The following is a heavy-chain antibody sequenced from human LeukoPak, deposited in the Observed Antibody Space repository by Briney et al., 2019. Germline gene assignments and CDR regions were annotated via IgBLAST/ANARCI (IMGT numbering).Heavy chain of an antibody. J-gene: IGHJ4*02. Sequence: SETLSLTCTVSGGSISSYHWSWIRQPPGKGLEWIGYIYTSGSTNYNPSLKSRVTISVDTSKNQFSLKLSSVTAADTAVYYCAITNQQQLTNPSDRYFDYWGQGTLATVSS. D-gene: IGHD6-13*01. CDR1: GGSISSYH. CDR3: AITNQQQLTNPSDRYFDY. CDR2: IYTSGST. V-gene: IGHV4-4*09.